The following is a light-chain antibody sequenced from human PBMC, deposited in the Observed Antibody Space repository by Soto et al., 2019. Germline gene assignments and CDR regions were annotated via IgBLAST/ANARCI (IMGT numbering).Light chain of an antibody. CDR2: DVS. J-gene: IGLJ1*01. V-gene: IGLV2-14*01. Sequence: QSALTQPASVSGSPGQSITISCSATSSDVGGYNYVSWYQQHPGKAPKLMIYDVSNRPSGVSNRFSGSKSGNTASLTISGLQAKDEADYHCSSSTSSSTLSVFGTGTKLTVL. CDR1: SSDVGGYNY. CDR3: SSSTSSSTLSV.